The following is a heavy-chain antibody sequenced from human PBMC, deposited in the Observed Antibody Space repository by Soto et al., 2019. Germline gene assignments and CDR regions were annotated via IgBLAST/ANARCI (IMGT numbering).Heavy chain of an antibody. J-gene: IGHJ5*02. CDR3: ARVPGFGVVRFWFDP. D-gene: IGHD3-3*01. Sequence: QVQLVQSGAEVRKPGASVKVSCKTSGYRFTTYGITWVRQAPGQGLEWMGWINSYNGYTDYAQTLQGRITMDTAKSKSTAYMELSSLTSAATAVYYCARVPGFGVVRFWFDPWGQGTLVTVSS. V-gene: IGHV1-18*04. CDR2: INSYNGYT. CDR1: GYRFTTYG.